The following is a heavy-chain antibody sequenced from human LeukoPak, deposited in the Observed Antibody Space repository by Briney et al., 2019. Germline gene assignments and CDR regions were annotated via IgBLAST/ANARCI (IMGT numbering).Heavy chain of an antibody. CDR2: IYYSGST. J-gene: IGHJ4*02. CDR3: AREASAQKRTGTLDY. CDR1: GGSISSSSYY. Sequence: SETLSLTCTVSGGSISSSSYYWGWIRQPPGKGLEWIGSIYYSGSTYYNPCLKSRVTISVDTSKNQFSLKLSSVTAADTAVYYCAREASAQKRTGTLDYWGQGTLVTVSS. V-gene: IGHV4-39*02. D-gene: IGHD1-14*01.